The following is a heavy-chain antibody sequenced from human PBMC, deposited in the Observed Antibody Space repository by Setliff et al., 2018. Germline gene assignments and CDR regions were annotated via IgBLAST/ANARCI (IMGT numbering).Heavy chain of an antibody. V-gene: IGHV4-59*01. CDR2: KSTRGDT. Sequence: PSETLSLTCTVSGGSIDSSFWNWIRQSPEKGLEWIGYKSTRGDTNSNPPLRSRLTMSVDTSKSQFSLNLTSVTAADTAIYFCARAVDSSGYLPFWYFDLWGRGTLVTVAS. CDR3: ARAVDSSGYLPFWYFDL. D-gene: IGHD3-22*01. CDR1: GGSIDSSF. J-gene: IGHJ2*01.